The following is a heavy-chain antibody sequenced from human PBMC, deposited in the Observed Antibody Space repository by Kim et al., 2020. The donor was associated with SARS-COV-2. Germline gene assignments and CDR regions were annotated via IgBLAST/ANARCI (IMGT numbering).Heavy chain of an antibody. D-gene: IGHD6-13*01. CDR1: GGSISSYY. CDR2: IYYSGST. V-gene: IGHV4-59*08. Sequence: SETLSLTCTVSGGSISSYYWSWIRQPPGKGLEWIGYIYYSGSTNYNPSLKSRVTISVDTSKNQFSLKLSSVTAADTAVYYCARLGGYGGSWYFGYFDYWGQGTLVTVSS. J-gene: IGHJ4*02. CDR3: ARLGGYGGSWYFGYFDY.